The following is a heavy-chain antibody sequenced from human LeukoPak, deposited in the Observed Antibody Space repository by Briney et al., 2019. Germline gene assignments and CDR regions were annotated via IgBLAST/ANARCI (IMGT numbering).Heavy chain of an antibody. CDR1: GGSISSGSYY. CDR2: IYTSGST. V-gene: IGHV4-61*02. Sequence: PSQTLSLTCTVSGGSISSGSYYWSWIRQPAGKGLEWIGRIYTSGSTNYNPSLTSRVTISVDTSKNQFSLKLSSVTAADTAVYYCARDSMVRGVSWFDPWGQGTLVTVSS. CDR3: ARDSMVRGVSWFDP. D-gene: IGHD3-10*01. J-gene: IGHJ5*02.